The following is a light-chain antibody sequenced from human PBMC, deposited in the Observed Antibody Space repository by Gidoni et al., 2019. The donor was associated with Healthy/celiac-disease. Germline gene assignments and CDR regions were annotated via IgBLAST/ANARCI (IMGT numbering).Light chain of an antibody. J-gene: IGKJ4*02. CDR1: QSVSSN. CDR3: QQYNNWPLT. CDR2: GAS. V-gene: IGKV3-15*01. Sequence: EIVMTPSPATLSVSPGERATLSCRASQSVSSNLDWYQQKPGQAPRLLIYGASTRATGIPARFSGSGSGTEFTLTISSLQSEDFAVYYCQQYNNWPLTFGGGTKVEIK.